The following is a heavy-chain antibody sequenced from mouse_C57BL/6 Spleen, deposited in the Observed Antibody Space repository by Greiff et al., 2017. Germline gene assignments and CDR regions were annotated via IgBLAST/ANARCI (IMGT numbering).Heavy chain of an antibody. V-gene: IGHV1-61*01. D-gene: IGHD4-1*01. J-gene: IGHJ2*01. Sequence: VQLQQPGAELVRPGSSVKLSCKASGYTFTSYWLDWVKQRPGQGLEWIGNIYPSDSETHYNQKFKDKATLTVDKSSSTAYMQRSSLTSEDSAVYYCARGAGTYFDYWGQGTTLTVSS. CDR1: GYTFTSYW. CDR3: ARGAGTYFDY. CDR2: IYPSDSET.